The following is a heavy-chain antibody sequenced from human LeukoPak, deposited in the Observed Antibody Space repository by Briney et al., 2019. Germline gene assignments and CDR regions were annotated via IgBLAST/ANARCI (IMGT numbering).Heavy chain of an antibody. D-gene: IGHD3-9*01. CDR3: AKAPLYDILTGPAGFFDY. CDR2: IRYDGDEK. V-gene: IGHV3-7*01. Sequence: PGGSLRLSCAASGFIFSSYWMTWVRQAPRKGLEWVATIRYDGDEKFYVDSVTGRFTISRDNAKNSLFLHMNSLAAEDTAVYYCAKAPLYDILTGPAGFFDYWGQGTLVTVSS. CDR1: GFIFSSYW. J-gene: IGHJ4*02.